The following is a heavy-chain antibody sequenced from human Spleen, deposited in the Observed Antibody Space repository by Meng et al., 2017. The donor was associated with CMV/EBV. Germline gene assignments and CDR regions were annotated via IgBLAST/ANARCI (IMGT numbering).Heavy chain of an antibody. D-gene: IGHD3-3*01. Sequence: SCAASGFTFSSYEMNWVRQAPGKGLEWVSYISSSGSTIYYADSVKGRFTISRDNAKNSLYLQMNSLRAEDTAVYYCARVNYDFWSGYYYYGMDVWGQGTTVTVSS. CDR3: ARVNYDFWSGYYYYGMDV. V-gene: IGHV3-48*03. CDR1: GFTFSSYE. CDR2: ISSSGSTI. J-gene: IGHJ6*02.